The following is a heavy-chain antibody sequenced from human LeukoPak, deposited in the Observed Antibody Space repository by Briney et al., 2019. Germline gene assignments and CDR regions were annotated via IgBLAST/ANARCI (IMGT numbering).Heavy chain of an antibody. J-gene: IGHJ4*02. CDR1: GYTFTGYY. CDR2: INPNSGGT. D-gene: IGHD2-15*01. Sequence: ASVKVSCKASGYTFTGYYMHWVRQAPGQGLERMGWINPNSGGTNYAQKFQGRVTMTRDTSISTAYMELSRLRSDDTAVYYCARGWLLDIAGPFDYWGQGTLVTVSS. CDR3: ARGWLLDIAGPFDY. V-gene: IGHV1-2*02.